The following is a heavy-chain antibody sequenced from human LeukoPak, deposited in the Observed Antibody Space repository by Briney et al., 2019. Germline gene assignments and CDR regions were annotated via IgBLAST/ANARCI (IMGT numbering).Heavy chain of an antibody. CDR2: INHSGST. CDR1: GGSFSGYY. V-gene: IGHV4-34*01. J-gene: IGHJ5*02. Sequence: PSETLYLTCAVYGGSFSGYYWSWIRQPPGKGLEWIGEINHSGSTNYNPSLKSRVTISVDTSKNQFSLKLSSVTAADTAVYYCARGRLWFGEVSLMFHPTFDPWGQGTLVTVSS. D-gene: IGHD3-10*01. CDR3: ARGRLWFGEVSLMFHPTFDP.